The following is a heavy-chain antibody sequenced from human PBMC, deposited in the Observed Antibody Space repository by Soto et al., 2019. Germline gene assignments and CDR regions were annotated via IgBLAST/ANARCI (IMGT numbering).Heavy chain of an antibody. CDR1: GGSISSGDYY. CDR3: ARAHWDTADQNYYYYYGMDV. D-gene: IGHD5-18*01. Sequence: SETLSLTCTVSGGSISSGDYYWSWIRQPPGKGLEWIGYIYYSGSTYYNPSLKSRVTISVDTSKNQFSLKLSSVTAADTAVYYCARAHWDTADQNYYYYYGMDVWGQGTTVTVSS. J-gene: IGHJ6*02. CDR2: IYYSGST. V-gene: IGHV4-30-4*01.